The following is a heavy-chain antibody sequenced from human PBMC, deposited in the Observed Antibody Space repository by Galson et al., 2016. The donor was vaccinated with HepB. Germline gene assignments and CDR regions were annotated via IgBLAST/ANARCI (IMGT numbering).Heavy chain of an antibody. CDR3: AKAGEYHYDRSGYYDY. V-gene: IGHV3-9*01. CDR1: GFTFENYA. Sequence: SLRLSCAASGFTFENYAMHWVRQVPGKGLEWVSGINWNSRSVASADSVKGRFTISRDNAKNSLYLQMNSLRVEDTALYYCAKAGEYHYDRSGYYDYWGQGTLVTVSS. CDR2: INWNSRSV. J-gene: IGHJ4*02. D-gene: IGHD3-22*01.